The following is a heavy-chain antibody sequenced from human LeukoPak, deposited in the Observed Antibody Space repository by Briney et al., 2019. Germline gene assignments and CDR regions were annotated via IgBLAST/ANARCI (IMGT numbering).Heavy chain of an antibody. J-gene: IGHJ4*02. CDR3: ARALASFDY. V-gene: IGHV3-48*03. CDR2: ISSSGSTI. CDR1: GFTFSSYE. Sequence: GGSLRPSCAASGFTFSSYEMNWVRQAPGKGLEWVSYISSSGSTIYYADSVKGRFTISRDNAKNSLYLQMNSLRAEDTAVYYCARALASFDYWGQGTLVTVSS.